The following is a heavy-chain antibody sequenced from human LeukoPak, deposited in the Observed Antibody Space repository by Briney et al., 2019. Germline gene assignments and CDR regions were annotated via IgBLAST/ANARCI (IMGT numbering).Heavy chain of an antibody. CDR1: GGSISSSSYY. CDR3: ARHSPSDAFDI. CDR2: IYYSGGT. Sequence: SETLSLTCTVSGGSISSSSYYWGWIRQPPGKGLEWIGSIYYSGGTYYNPPLKSRVTISVDTSKNQFSLKLSSVTAADTAVYYCARHSPSDAFDIWGQGTMVTVSS. J-gene: IGHJ3*02. V-gene: IGHV4-39*01.